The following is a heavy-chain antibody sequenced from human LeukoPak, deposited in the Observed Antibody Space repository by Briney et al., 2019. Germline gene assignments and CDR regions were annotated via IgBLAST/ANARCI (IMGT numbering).Heavy chain of an antibody. CDR1: GFIVNSYG. CDR3: AKDQNAMITPTYYFDY. D-gene: IGHD3-16*01. Sequence: GGSLRLSCVASGFIVNSYGMHWVRQAPGKGLEWVAVLSSDGSNKYYADSVKGRFTISRDNSKNTLYLQMNSLRADDTAVYYCAKDQNAMITPTYYFDYWGQGTLVTVSS. V-gene: IGHV3-30*18. CDR2: LSSDGSNK. J-gene: IGHJ4*02.